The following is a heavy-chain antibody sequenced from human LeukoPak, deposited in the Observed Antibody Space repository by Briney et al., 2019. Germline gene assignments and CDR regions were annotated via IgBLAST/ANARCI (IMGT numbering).Heavy chain of an antibody. J-gene: IGHJ5*02. CDR1: GGSIKTNY. Sequence: SETLSLTCTVSGGSIKTNYWSWIRQPPRKGRGWIGYGYYSGTTNYNPSFKSRVTISLDTSKSQFSLKLRFVTTADTAVYYCAREGDPGSGYNYGNWLDPWGQGTLVTVSS. CDR3: AREGDPGSGYNYGNWLDP. V-gene: IGHV4-59*01. D-gene: IGHD5-24*01. CDR2: GYYSGTT.